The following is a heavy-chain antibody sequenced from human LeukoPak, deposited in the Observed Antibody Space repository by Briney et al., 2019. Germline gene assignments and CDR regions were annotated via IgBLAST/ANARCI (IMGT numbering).Heavy chain of an antibody. Sequence: PGGSLRLSCAASGFTFSSYAMSWVRQAPGKGLEWVSYISSSSSTIYYADSVKGRFTISRDNAKNSLYLQMNSLRAEDTAVYYCNTPGGSGYYPFDYWGQGTLVTVSS. CDR2: ISSSSSTI. V-gene: IGHV3-48*04. J-gene: IGHJ4*02. CDR3: NTPGGSGYYPFDY. D-gene: IGHD3-22*01. CDR1: GFTFSSYA.